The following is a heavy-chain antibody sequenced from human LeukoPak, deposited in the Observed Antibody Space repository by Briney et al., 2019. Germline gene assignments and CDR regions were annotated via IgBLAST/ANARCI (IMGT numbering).Heavy chain of an antibody. D-gene: IGHD3-22*01. J-gene: IGHJ3*02. Sequence: GGSLRLSCAASGFTFSGSAMHWVRQASGKGLEWVGRISSKANSYATAYAASVKGRFPISRDDSKNTAYLKMNSLKTEDTAVYYCTRSRSYYDSSGYSLDAFDIWGQGTMVTVSS. V-gene: IGHV3-73*01. CDR2: ISSKANSYAT. CDR3: TRSRSYYDSSGYSLDAFDI. CDR1: GFTFSGSA.